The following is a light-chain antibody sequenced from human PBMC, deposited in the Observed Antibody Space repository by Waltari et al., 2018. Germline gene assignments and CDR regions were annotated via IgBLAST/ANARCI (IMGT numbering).Light chain of an antibody. CDR3: QYYGDNYQLV. J-gene: IGLJ2*01. CDR2: EDD. Sequence: NFLLTQPHSVSESPGKTVTISCTRSSCSITRNYVQWYQQRPVSAPTNVIYEDDQRPSGVPDRFSGSVDRSSNSVSLTISGLETEDEADYYCQYYGDNYQLVFGGGTKLTVL. CDR1: SCSITRNY. V-gene: IGLV6-57*03.